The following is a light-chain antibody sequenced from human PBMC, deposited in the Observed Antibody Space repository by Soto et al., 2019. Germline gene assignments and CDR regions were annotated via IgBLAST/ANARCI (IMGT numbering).Light chain of an antibody. CDR1: SSDVGSYNL. Sequence: QSALTQPASVSGSPGQSITISCTGTSSDVGSYNLVSWYQQRPGQAHKLIIYEGNKRPSGVSNRFSASKSANTASLTISGLQAEDEADYYCCSYAGSSTVYVFGTGTKVTVL. V-gene: IGLV2-23*01. CDR2: EGN. CDR3: CSYAGSSTVYV. J-gene: IGLJ1*01.